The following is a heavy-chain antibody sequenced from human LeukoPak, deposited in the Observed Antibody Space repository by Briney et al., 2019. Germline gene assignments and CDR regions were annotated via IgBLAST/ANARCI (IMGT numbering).Heavy chain of an antibody. D-gene: IGHD1-26*01. CDR2: IYARGSA. CDR1: GGSINSHY. V-gene: IGHV4-4*07. Sequence: SETLSLTCSVSGGSINSHYLSWIRQPAGKGLEWIGRIYARGSADYNPSLKSRVTMSVDTSKNQFSLKLSSVTAADTAVYYCARDRMGATPDYWGQGALVTVSS. J-gene: IGHJ4*02. CDR3: ARDRMGATPDY.